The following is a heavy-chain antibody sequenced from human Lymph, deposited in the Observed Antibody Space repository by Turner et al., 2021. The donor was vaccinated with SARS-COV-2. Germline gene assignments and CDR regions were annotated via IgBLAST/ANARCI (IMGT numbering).Heavy chain of an antibody. D-gene: IGHD4-17*01. CDR2: IYSGGST. J-gene: IGHJ4*02. CDR1: EFTVSSNY. CDR3: ARVLPYGDYFDY. V-gene: IGHV3-53*01. Sequence: EVHLVESGGGLIQPGGSLRLSCAASEFTVSSNYMSWVRQAPGKGLEWVSIIYSGGSTYYADSVKGRFTISRDNSKNTLYLQMNSLRAEDTAVYYCARVLPYGDYFDYWGQGTLVTVSS.